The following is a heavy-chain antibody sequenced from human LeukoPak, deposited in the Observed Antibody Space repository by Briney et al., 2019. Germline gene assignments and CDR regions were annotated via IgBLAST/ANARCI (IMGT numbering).Heavy chain of an antibody. CDR3: AIGTGRYPAFEI. Sequence: SETLSLTCTVSGGSISSSSYYWGWIRQPPGKGLEWIGSIYYSGSTYYNPSLKSRVTISVDTSKNQFSLKLSSVTAADTAVYYCAIGTGRYPAFEIWGQGTMVTVSS. D-gene: IGHD7-27*01. J-gene: IGHJ3*02. CDR1: GGSISSSSYY. CDR2: IYYSGST. V-gene: IGHV4-39*07.